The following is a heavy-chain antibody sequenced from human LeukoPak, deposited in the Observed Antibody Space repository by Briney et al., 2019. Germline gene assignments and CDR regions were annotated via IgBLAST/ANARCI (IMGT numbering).Heavy chain of an antibody. D-gene: IGHD6-6*01. CDR2: IYYSGST. Sequence: SETLSLTCTVSGDSVSSSYWSWMRQPPGKGLEWIGYIYYSGSTNYNPSLKSRLTISIDTSENQFSLKLSSVTAADTAVYYCAREYSSSSGRRAFDIWGQGTMVTVSS. CDR1: GDSVSSSY. V-gene: IGHV4-59*08. CDR3: AREYSSSSGRRAFDI. J-gene: IGHJ3*02.